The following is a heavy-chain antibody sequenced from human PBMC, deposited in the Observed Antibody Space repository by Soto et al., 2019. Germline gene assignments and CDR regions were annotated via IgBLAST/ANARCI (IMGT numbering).Heavy chain of an antibody. Sequence: SETLSLTCAVSGGSISGSYYYWGWLRQSPGRGPEWIGSVFYTGFTSYNPPLESRVSVSVDTSKNQFSLKVSAVTAADTAVYYCASSQKGYNWNYFDHWGQGALVTVSS. CDR3: ASSQKGYNWNYFDH. CDR1: GGSISGSYYY. CDR2: VFYTGFT. J-gene: IGHJ4*02. V-gene: IGHV4-39*01. D-gene: IGHD1-20*01.